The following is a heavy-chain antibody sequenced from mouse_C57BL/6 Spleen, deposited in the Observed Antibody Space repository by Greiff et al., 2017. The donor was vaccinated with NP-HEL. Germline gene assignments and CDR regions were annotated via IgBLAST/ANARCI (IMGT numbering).Heavy chain of an antibody. CDR3: ARSALSTVVATEYFDV. J-gene: IGHJ1*03. Sequence: EVQLQESGAELVRPGSSVKMSCKTSGYTFTSYGINWVKQRPGQGLEWIGYIYIGNGYTEYNEKFKGKATLTSDTSSRTAYMQLSSLTSEDSAIYFCARSALSTVVATEYFDVWGTGTTVTVSS. CDR2: IYIGNGYT. V-gene: IGHV1-58*01. D-gene: IGHD1-1*01. CDR1: GYTFTSYG.